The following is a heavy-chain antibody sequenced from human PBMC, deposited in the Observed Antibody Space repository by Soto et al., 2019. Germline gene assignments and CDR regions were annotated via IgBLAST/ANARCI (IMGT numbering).Heavy chain of an antibody. V-gene: IGHV3-23*04. D-gene: IGHD6-13*01. CDR1: GFTFSSYA. J-gene: IGHJ4*02. CDR3: ARIPGIDAAGMGGFAN. CDR2: ISGGDFST. Sequence: EVQLVESGGGWTQPGGSLRLSCTASGFTFSSYAMGWVRQAPGAGLEWVSSISGGDFSTYYADSVKGRFTISRENSENTLYLQMRRLRADDTAVYYCARIPGIDAAGMGGFANLGQGTLVTVSS.